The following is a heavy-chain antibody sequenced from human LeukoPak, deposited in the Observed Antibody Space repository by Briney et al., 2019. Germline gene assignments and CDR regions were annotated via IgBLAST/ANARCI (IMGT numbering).Heavy chain of an antibody. Sequence: SETLSLTCAVYGGSLSGYYWSWIRQPPGKGLEWIGEINHSGSTNYNPSLKSRVTISVDTFKNQFSLKLSSVTAADTAVYYCARGGEGTHDYWGQGTLVTVSS. CDR1: GGSLSGYY. J-gene: IGHJ4*02. D-gene: IGHD3/OR15-3a*01. V-gene: IGHV4-34*01. CDR3: ARGGEGTHDY. CDR2: INHSGST.